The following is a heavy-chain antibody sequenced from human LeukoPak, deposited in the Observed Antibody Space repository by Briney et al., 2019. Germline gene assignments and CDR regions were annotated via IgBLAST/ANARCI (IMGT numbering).Heavy chain of an antibody. V-gene: IGHV3-23*01. CDR2: ISAGGDST. D-gene: IGHD5-24*01. Sequence: PGGSLRLSCAASGFTFSSYAMSWVRQAPGKGLEWVSTISAGGDSTYYADSAKGRFTISRDNSKNTLYLQMNSLRAEDTAVYYCARMATVLDYWGQGTLVTVSS. J-gene: IGHJ4*02. CDR3: ARMATVLDY. CDR1: GFTFSSYA.